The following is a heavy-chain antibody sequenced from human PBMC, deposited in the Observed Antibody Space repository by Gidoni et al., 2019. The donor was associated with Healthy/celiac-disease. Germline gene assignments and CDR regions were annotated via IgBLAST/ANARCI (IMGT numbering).Heavy chain of an antibody. CDR2: ISGSGGST. D-gene: IGHD6-6*01. J-gene: IGHJ5*02. V-gene: IGHV3-23*01. Sequence: EVQLLESGGGLVQPGGSLRLSCAASGFTFRSYAMSWVRQAPGKGLEWVSAISGSGGSTYYADSVKGRFTISRDNSKNTLYLQMNSLRAEDTAVYYCAKCTYSSSARNWFDPWGQGTLVTVSS. CDR1: GFTFRSYA. CDR3: AKCTYSSSARNWFDP.